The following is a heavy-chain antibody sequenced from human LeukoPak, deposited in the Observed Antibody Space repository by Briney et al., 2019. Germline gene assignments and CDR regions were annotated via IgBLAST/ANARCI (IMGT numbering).Heavy chain of an antibody. CDR3: ARKYDGSGWYEDAFDI. CDR2: IYPGDSDT. CDR1: GYSFTSYW. D-gene: IGHD6-19*01. Sequence: GESLKISCRGSGYSFTSYWIGWVRQMPGKGLECMGIIYPGDSDTRYSPSFQGQVTISADKSISTAYLQWSSLKASDTAMYYCARKYDGSGWYEDAFDIWGPGTMVTVSS. V-gene: IGHV5-51*01. J-gene: IGHJ3*02.